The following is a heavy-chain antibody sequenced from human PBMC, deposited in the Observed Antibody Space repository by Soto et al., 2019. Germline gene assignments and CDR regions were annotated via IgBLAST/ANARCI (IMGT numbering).Heavy chain of an antibody. V-gene: IGHV1-3*01. CDR3: AREGAHYTPLDH. D-gene: IGHD2-15*01. CDR2: INVGNGNT. Sequence: VSVKGSCKASGYTFTDYAIHWVRQAPGQGLEWMGWINVGNGNTGYSRKFQGRVTNVRDMSASTAYIEVTSLTSEDTAIYYCAREGAHYTPLDHWGQGTLVTVSS. CDR1: GYTFTDYA. J-gene: IGHJ4*02.